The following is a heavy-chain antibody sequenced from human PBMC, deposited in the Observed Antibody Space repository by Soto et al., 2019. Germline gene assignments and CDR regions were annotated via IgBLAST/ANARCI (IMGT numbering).Heavy chain of an antibody. D-gene: IGHD6-13*01. CDR1: GYTFTSYG. CDR3: APGERGQYSSSWYDY. J-gene: IGHJ4*02. Sequence: QVQLVQSGAEVKKPGASVKVSCKASGYTFTSYGISWVRQAPGQGLEWMGWISTYNDNTNYAQKLQGRVTMTTDTSTSTAYMELRSLRSDDTAVYYWAPGERGQYSSSWYDYWGQGTLVTVSS. V-gene: IGHV1-18*01. CDR2: ISTYNDNT.